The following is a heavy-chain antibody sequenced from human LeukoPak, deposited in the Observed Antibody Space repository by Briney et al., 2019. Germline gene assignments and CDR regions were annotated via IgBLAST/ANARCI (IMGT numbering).Heavy chain of an antibody. CDR3: AQTYERGPGNH. J-gene: IGHJ5*02. CDR2: ISGSAGGT. CDR1: GFTFSSYA. D-gene: IGHD3-3*01. V-gene: IGHV3-23*01. Sequence: GGSLRLSCAASGFTFSSYAMNWVRQAPGKGLEWVSTISGSAGGTYYADSVKGRFTISRDNSKNTLYLQMNSLRAEDTAVYYCAQTYERGPGNHWGQGTLVNVSS.